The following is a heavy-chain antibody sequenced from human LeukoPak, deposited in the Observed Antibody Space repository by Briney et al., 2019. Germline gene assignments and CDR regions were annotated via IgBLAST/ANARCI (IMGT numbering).Heavy chain of an antibody. V-gene: IGHV4-34*01. CDR3: ARSDYGCFDY. CDR1: GGSFSGYY. J-gene: IGHJ4*02. D-gene: IGHD4-17*01. CDR2: INHSGST. Sequence: PSETLSLTCAVYGGSFSGYYWSWIREPPGKGLEWIGEINHSGSTNYNPSLKSRVTISVDTSKIQFSLKLSSVTAADTAVYYCARSDYGCFDYWGQGTLVTVSS.